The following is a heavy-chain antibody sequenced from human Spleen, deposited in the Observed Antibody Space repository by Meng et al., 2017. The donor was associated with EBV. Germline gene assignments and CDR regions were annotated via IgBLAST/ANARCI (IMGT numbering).Heavy chain of an antibody. CDR1: GYNFVDSG. V-gene: IGHV1-18*01. CDR2: ISAHTNKT. D-gene: IGHD1-1*01. Sequence: GQCEAEMKIPGAYVKASCHSPGYNFVDSGISWVRQAPGQGLECMGLISAHTNKTNFLQKFQGKLMITTDTYTNTVYMELTSLTSDDTAMYYCARETNFVSGDFWGQGTLVTVSS. CDR3: ARETNFVSGDF. J-gene: IGHJ4*02.